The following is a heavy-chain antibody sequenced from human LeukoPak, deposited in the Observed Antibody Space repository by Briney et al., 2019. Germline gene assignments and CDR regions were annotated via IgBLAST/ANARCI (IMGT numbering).Heavy chain of an antibody. D-gene: IGHD6-25*01. J-gene: IGHJ4*02. CDR3: ARKVAATWYFDF. CDR1: GGSISSGGYY. Sequence: SETLSLTCTVSGGSISSGGYYWSWIRQHPGKGLEWIGYIYYSGSTYYNPSLKSRVTTSVDTSKNHFSLKLNSVTAADAAVYYCARKVAATWYFDFWGRGTMVTVSS. V-gene: IGHV4-31*03. CDR2: IYYSGST.